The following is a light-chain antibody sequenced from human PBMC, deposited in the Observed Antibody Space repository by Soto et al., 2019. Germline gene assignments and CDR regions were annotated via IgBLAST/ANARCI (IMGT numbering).Light chain of an antibody. J-gene: IGKJ1*01. CDR2: DAS. Sequence: EIVLTQSPGTLSLSPGERAALSCRASQSFGSTFLAWFQQKPGQAPRLLIYDASTRATGIPDRFSGSGSGTDFTLTISRLEPEDFAVYYCQQYGASPRTFGQGTKVDIK. V-gene: IGKV3-20*01. CDR1: QSFGSTF. CDR3: QQYGASPRT.